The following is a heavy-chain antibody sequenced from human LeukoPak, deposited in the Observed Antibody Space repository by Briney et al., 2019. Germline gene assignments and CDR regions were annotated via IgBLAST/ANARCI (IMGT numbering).Heavy chain of an antibody. CDR2: IKQDGSEK. V-gene: IGHV3-7*01. J-gene: IGHJ4*02. Sequence: GGSLRLSCAASGFTFSSYWMSWVRQAPGKGLEWVANIKQDGSEKYYVDSVRGRFTISRVNAKNSLYLQMNSLRAEDTAVYYCARDRSSGSYFDYWGQGTLVTVSS. CDR1: GFTFSSYW. D-gene: IGHD1-26*01. CDR3: ARDRSSGSYFDY.